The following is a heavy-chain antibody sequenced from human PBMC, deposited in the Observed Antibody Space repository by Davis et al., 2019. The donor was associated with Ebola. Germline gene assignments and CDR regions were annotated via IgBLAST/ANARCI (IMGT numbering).Heavy chain of an antibody. J-gene: IGHJ4*02. Sequence: GESLKISCAASGFTFSSYSMNWVRQAPGKGLEWVSYISSSSSTIYYADSVKGRFTISRDNSKNTLYLQMNSLRAEDTAVYYCAKMGRQWLVPSDFDYWGQGTLVTVSS. CDR1: GFTFSSYS. CDR3: AKMGRQWLVPSDFDY. D-gene: IGHD6-19*01. CDR2: ISSSSSTI. V-gene: IGHV3-48*01.